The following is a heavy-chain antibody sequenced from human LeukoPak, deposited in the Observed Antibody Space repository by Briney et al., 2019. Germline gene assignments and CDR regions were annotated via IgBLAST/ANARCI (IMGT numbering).Heavy chain of an antibody. CDR2: IYHSGST. V-gene: IGHV4-38-2*01. J-gene: IGHJ4*02. D-gene: IGHD6-19*01. CDR3: ARHPLAVAGHFNY. Sequence: PSETLSLTCAVSGYSISSGYYWGWIRQPPGKGLEWIGSIYHSGSTYYNPSLKSRVTISVDTSKNQFSLKLSSVTAADTAVYYCARHPLAVAGHFNYWGQGTLVTVSS. CDR1: GYSISSGYY.